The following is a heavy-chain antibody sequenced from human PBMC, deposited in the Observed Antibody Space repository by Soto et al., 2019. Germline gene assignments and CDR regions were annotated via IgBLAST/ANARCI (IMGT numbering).Heavy chain of an antibody. CDR1: GFTFSSYA. CDR2: ISGSGGST. V-gene: IGHV3-23*01. J-gene: IGHJ4*02. CDR3: AKDLVNSGYEYYFDY. Sequence: GGSLRLSCAASGFTFSSYAMSWVRQAPGKGLEWVSAISGSGGSTYYADSVKGRFTISRDNSKNTLYLQMNSLRAEDTAVYYCAKDLVNSGYEYYFDYWGQGTLVTVSS. D-gene: IGHD5-12*01.